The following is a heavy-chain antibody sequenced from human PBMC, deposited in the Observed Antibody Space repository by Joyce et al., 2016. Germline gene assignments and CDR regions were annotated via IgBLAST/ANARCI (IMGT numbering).Heavy chain of an antibody. J-gene: IGHJ4*02. CDR3: AREGLPHGGFDY. CDR1: GFTFTGYY. Sequence: QVQLVQSGTEVKKPGASVQVSCKASGFTFTGYYMHWVRQAPGQGLERMGWSKIVNGDTHYTQNFQGRVTMTRDTSINTAYMEVTRLRSDDTAFYYGAREGLPHGGFDYWGLGTLVTVSS. V-gene: IGHV1-2*02. CDR2: SKIVNGDT.